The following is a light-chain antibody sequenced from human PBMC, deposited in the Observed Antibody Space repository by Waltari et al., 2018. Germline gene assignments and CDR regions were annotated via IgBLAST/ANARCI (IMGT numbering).Light chain of an antibody. J-gene: IGLJ3*02. V-gene: IGLV4-69*01. CDR1: SGHSRNI. CDR3: QTGGHGTWV. CDR2: VNSDGSH. Sequence: QLVVTQSPSASASLGASVTLTCTLSSGHSRNIIAWLQQQPEKGPRYLMKVNSDGSHSRGDEIPDRFSGSSSGAERYLTISSLQAEDEADYYCQTGGHGTWVFGGGTKLTVL.